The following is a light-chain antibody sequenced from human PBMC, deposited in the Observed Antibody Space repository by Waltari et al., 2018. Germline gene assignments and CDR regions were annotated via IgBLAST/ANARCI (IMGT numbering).Light chain of an antibody. J-gene: IGLJ3*02. CDR3: QVWDFTQGV. Sequence: SYVLTQPPSVSVAPGKTARISCGGTSRGTKTVHWYQQKPGQAPVLVIHYDSGRPSGIPERFSGSTSGNTATLTIKWVEAGDEAEYFCQVWDFTQGVFGGGTKLTVL. CDR2: YDS. V-gene: IGLV3-21*04. CDR1: SRGTKT.